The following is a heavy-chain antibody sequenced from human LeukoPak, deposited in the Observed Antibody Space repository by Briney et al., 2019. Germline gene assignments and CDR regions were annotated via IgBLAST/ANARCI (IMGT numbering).Heavy chain of an antibody. D-gene: IGHD3-16*02. J-gene: IGHJ4*02. CDR3: AKGSYDYVWGSYRYYFDY. CDR2: IYSGGST. CDR1: GFTVSSNY. V-gene: IGHV3-53*01. Sequence: QAGGSLRLSCAASGFTVSSNYMSWVRQAPGKGLEWVSVIYSGGSTYYADSVKGRFTISRDNSKNTLYLQMNSLRAEDTAVYYCAKGSYDYVWGSYRYYFDYWGQGTLVTVSS.